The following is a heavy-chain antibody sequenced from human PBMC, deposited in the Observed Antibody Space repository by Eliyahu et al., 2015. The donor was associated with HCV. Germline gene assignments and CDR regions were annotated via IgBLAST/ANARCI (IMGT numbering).Heavy chain of an antibody. Sequence: QVQLVESGGGVVQPGGSLRLXCAASGFPFSXYAMPWVRQAPGKGLEWVAVISYDGSNKYYAGSVKGRFTISRDSSKNTLYLQMNSLRADDTAVYYCARTQYCSSTTCRKGIDYWGQGTLVTVSS. D-gene: IGHD2-2*01. CDR1: GFPFSXYA. CDR3: ARTQYCSSTTCRKGIDY. CDR2: ISYDGSNK. J-gene: IGHJ4*02. V-gene: IGHV3-30-3*01.